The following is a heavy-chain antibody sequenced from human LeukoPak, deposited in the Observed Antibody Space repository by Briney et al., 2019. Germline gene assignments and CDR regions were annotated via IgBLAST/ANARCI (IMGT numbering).Heavy chain of an antibody. D-gene: IGHD3-22*01. CDR1: GFTFSSYG. Sequence: GGSLRLSCAASGFTFSSYGMHWVRQAPGKGLGWVAVIWYDGSNKYYADSVKGRFTISRDNSKNTLYLQMNSLRAEDTAVYYCARDGDGQYYYDSSGYPFDYWGQGTLVTVSS. CDR2: IWYDGSNK. CDR3: ARDGDGQYYYDSSGYPFDY. J-gene: IGHJ4*02. V-gene: IGHV3-33*01.